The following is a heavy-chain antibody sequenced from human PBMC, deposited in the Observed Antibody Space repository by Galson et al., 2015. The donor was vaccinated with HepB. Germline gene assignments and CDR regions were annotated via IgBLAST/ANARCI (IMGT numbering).Heavy chain of an antibody. CDR2: IRYDGSNE. D-gene: IGHD6-6*01. Sequence: LRLSCAASGFTFSSYGMHWVRQAPGKGLEWVAVIRYDGSNEYYADSVKGRFTIFRDNSKDTLYLQMNNLRAEDTAVYYCARDRIAVRPGWFDPWGQGTLVTVSS. V-gene: IGHV3-33*01. J-gene: IGHJ5*02. CDR3: ARDRIAVRPGWFDP. CDR1: GFTFSSYG.